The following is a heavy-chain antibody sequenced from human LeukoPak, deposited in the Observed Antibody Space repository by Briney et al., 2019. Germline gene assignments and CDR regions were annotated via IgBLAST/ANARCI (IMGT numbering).Heavy chain of an antibody. CDR1: GFTFSSYA. CDR2: ITSNGGST. D-gene: IGHD4-17*01. CDR3: ARGNSVTYHFYGLDV. J-gene: IGHJ6*02. Sequence: QSGGSLRLSCAASGFTFSSYAMYWVRPPPGKGLEYVSAITSNGGSTYYANSVKGRFTISRDNSKNTLYLQMGSLGAEDMAVYYCARGNSVTYHFYGLDVWGQGTTVTVSS. V-gene: IGHV3-64*01.